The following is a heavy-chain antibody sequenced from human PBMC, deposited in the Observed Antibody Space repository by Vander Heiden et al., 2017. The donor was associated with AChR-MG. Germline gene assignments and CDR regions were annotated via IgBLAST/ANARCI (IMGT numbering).Heavy chain of an antibody. CDR3: ASSGWDYGDYDFDFDY. CDR1: GFTFSSYI. CDR2: ISSSSSII. D-gene: IGHD4-17*01. Sequence: EVQLVESGGGLVQPGGSLRLSCAASGFTFSSYIMNCVRQSPGKGLEWVSYISSSSSIIYYADSVKGRFTISRDNAKNSLYLQMNSLRDEDTAVYYCASSGWDYGDYDFDFDYWGQGTLVTVSS. J-gene: IGHJ4*02. V-gene: IGHV3-48*02.